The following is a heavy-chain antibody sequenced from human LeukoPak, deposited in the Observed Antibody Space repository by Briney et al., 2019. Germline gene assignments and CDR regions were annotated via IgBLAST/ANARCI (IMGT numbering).Heavy chain of an antibody. CDR2: IRSSGSTI. V-gene: IGHV3-11*01. Sequence: GSLRLSCAAYGFTFSDYYMSWIRQAPGKGLEWVSYIRSSGSTISYADSVKGRFTISRDNAKNSLYLQMNSLRAEDTAVYYCARGNSGWSYIDYWGQGTLVTVSS. J-gene: IGHJ4*02. CDR3: ARGNSGWSYIDY. D-gene: IGHD6-19*01. CDR1: GFTFSDYY.